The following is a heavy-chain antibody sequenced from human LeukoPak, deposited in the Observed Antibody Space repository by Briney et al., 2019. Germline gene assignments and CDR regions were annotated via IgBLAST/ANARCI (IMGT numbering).Heavy chain of an antibody. CDR2: ISYDGSNK. CDR3: ARSYYDSSGYYCY. D-gene: IGHD3-22*01. J-gene: IGHJ4*02. Sequence: GGSLRLSCAASGFTFSSYAMHWVRQAPGTGLEWVAVISYDGSNKYYADSVKGRFTISRDNSKNTLYLQMNSLRAEDTAVYYCARSYYDSSGYYCYWGQGTLVTLSS. CDR1: GFTFSSYA. V-gene: IGHV3-30-3*01.